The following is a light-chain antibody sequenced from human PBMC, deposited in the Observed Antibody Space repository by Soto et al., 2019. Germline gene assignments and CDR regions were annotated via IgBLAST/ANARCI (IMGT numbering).Light chain of an antibody. CDR2: EVN. CDR3: SSYTNTYTYV. V-gene: IGLV2-14*01. J-gene: IGLJ1*01. Sequence: QSVLTQPASVSGSPGQSITISCTVSSSDVGAYNYVSWYQQYPGNAPKLIIYEVNYRPSEVPHRFSGSKSGNTATLTISGLQAEDEAEYYCSSYTNTYTYVFGPGTKVT. CDR1: SSDVGAYNY.